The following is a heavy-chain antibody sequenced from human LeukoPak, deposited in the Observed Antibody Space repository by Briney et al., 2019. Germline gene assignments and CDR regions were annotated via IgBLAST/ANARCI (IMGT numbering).Heavy chain of an antibody. D-gene: IGHD3-16*02. J-gene: IGHJ4*02. CDR2: IIPIFGSA. CDR3: AKGSRLREGGSYRF. CDR1: GCIISSYA. V-gene: IGHV1-69*06. Sequence: SVKVSCKASGCIISSYAINWVRQAPGQGLESMGRIIPIFGSANYAQKFQGRVTITADKSTRTAYMELSSLRSEDTALYYCAKGSRLREGGSYRFWGQGTLVTVSS.